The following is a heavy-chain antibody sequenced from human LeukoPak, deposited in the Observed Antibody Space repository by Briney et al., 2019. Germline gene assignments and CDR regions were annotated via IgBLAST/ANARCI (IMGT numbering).Heavy chain of an antibody. CDR2: ISAYNGNT. CDR3: ARGLSGSYDNPWAFDI. Sequence: GASVKVSCKASGYTFTSYGISWVRQAPGQGLEWMGWISAYNGNTNYAQKLQGRVTMTTDTSTSTAYMELRSLRSDDTAVYYCARGLSGSYDNPWAFDIWGQGTMVTVSS. J-gene: IGHJ3*02. D-gene: IGHD1-26*01. CDR1: GYTFTSYG. V-gene: IGHV1-18*01.